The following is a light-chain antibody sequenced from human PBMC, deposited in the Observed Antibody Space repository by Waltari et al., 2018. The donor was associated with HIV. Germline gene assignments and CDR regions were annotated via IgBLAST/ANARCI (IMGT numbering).Light chain of an antibody. Sequence: EIEMTQSPATLSVSPGERATLSCRASQSISSNLAWYQQKPGQAPRLLSYGASTRATGIPARFSGSGSGTEFTLTISSLQSEDFAVYYCQQYNSWLRTFGQGTKVEIK. J-gene: IGKJ1*01. CDR2: GAS. V-gene: IGKV3-15*01. CDR3: QQYNSWLRT. CDR1: QSISSN.